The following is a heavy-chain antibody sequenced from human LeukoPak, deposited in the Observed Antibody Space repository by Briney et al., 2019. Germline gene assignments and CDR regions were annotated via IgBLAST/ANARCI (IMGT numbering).Heavy chain of an antibody. D-gene: IGHD5-12*01. Sequence: ESGGSLRLSCAASGFTFSNYAMHWVRQAPGKGLEWVAVISYDGSNKYYADSVKGRFTISRDNSKNTLYLQMNSLRAEDTAVYYCARVEASGYDYGAFDYWGQGTLVTVSS. J-gene: IGHJ4*02. CDR2: ISYDGSNK. CDR1: GFTFSNYA. V-gene: IGHV3-30*04. CDR3: ARVEASGYDYGAFDY.